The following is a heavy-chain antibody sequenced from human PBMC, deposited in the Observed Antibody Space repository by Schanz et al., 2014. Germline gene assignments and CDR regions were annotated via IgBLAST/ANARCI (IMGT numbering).Heavy chain of an antibody. Sequence: QVQLVQSGAEVKKPGASVKVSCKVSGYSLNELSMHWVRQAPGRGLEWMGGFHHEDGDTVYAQKFQGRVTMTADKSTSTVYMEMSGLRSEDTAVYYCAKVDRTRYYAMDVWGQGTTVTVSS. V-gene: IGHV1-24*01. D-gene: IGHD3-9*01. CDR2: FHHEDGDT. CDR3: AKVDRTRYYAMDV. CDR1: GYSLNELS. J-gene: IGHJ6*02.